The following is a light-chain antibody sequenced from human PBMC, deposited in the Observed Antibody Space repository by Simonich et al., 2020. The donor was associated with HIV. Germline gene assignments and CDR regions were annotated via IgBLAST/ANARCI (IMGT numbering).Light chain of an antibody. CDR2: AAS. CDR3: QQSFSTPWT. J-gene: IGKJ1*01. CDR1: QSISSY. V-gene: IGKV1-39*01. Sequence: DIQMTQSPSTLSASVGDRVTVSCRASQSISSYLNWYKQKPGKAPKLLIYAASSLQRGVPSRVSGSASWTDFTLTISSLQPEDFATYYCQQSFSTPWTFGQGTTVDIK.